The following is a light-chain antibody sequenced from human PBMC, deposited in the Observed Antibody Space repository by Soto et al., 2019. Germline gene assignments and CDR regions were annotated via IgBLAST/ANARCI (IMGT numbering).Light chain of an antibody. J-gene: IGLJ1*01. Sequence: SYELTQPPSVSVSPGQTASITCSGDKLGDKYACWYQQKPGQSPVLVIYQDSKRPSGIPERFSGSNSGSTATLTISGTQAMDEADYYCQAWDSSTEGVFGTGTKLTVL. CDR3: QAWDSSTEGV. V-gene: IGLV3-1*01. CDR1: KLGDKY. CDR2: QDS.